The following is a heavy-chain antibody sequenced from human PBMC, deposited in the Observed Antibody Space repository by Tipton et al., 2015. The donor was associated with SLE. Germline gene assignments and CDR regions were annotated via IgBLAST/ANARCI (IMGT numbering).Heavy chain of an antibody. CDR2: IYYSGDT. J-gene: IGHJ4*02. V-gene: IGHV4-59*01. Sequence: TLSLTYSVSGGSMTGSYWSWVRQPPGRGLEWIGSIYYSGDTHYNPSLNSRVTMSADTSKNQFSLRLSSVTTADTAVYYCARGARGNSYGSDEDFDYWGQGTLVTVSS. CDR1: GGSMTGSY. CDR3: ARGARGNSYGSDEDFDY. D-gene: IGHD5-18*01.